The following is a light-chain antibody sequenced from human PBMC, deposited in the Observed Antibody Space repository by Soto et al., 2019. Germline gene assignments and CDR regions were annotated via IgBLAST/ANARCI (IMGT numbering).Light chain of an antibody. CDR1: SSDIGAYNY. CDR3: SSYTTSSTLG. V-gene: IGLV2-14*01. J-gene: IGLJ2*01. Sequence: QSALTQPASVSGSPGQSITLPCTGTSSDIGAYNYVSWYQQHPGKAPKLMIYGVTNRPSGVSNRFSGSKSGNTASLTISGLQAEDEADYYCSSYTTSSTLGFGGGTKVTVL. CDR2: GVT.